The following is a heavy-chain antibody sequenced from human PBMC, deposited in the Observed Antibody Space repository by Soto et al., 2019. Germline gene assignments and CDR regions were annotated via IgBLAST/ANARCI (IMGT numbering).Heavy chain of an antibody. V-gene: IGHV4-39*07. CDR1: GGSISSSSYY. CDR3: ASETSGAPLGY. D-gene: IGHD2-15*01. J-gene: IGHJ4*02. CDR2: IYYSGST. Sequence: PSETLSLTCTVSGGSISSSSYYWGWIRQPPGKGPEWIGSIYYSGSTYYNPSLKSRVTISVDTSKNQFSLKLSSVTAADTAVYYCASETSGAPLGYWGQGTLVTVSS.